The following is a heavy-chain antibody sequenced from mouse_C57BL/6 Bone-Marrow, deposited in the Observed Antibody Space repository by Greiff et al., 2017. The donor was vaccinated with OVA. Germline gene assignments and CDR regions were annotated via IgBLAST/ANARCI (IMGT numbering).Heavy chain of an antibody. Sequence: VQVVESDAELVKPGASVKISCKVSGYTFTDHTIHWMKQRPEQGLEWIGYIYPRDGSTKYNEKFKGKATLTADKSSSTAYMQLNSLTSEDSAVYFCARGGYYYGSYWYFDVWGTGTTVTVSS. V-gene: IGHV1-78*01. CDR2: IYPRDGST. CDR3: ARGGYYYGSYWYFDV. D-gene: IGHD1-1*01. J-gene: IGHJ1*03. CDR1: GYTFTDHT.